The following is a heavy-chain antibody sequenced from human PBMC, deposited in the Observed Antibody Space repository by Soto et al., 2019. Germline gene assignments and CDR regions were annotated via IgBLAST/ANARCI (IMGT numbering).Heavy chain of an antibody. Sequence: SVKVSCKASGFTFTSSAVQWVRQARGQRLEWIGWIVVGSGNTNYAQKLQGRVTMTTDTSTSTAYMELRSLRSDDTAVYYCARRRIQLWLLDYWGQGTLVTV. V-gene: IGHV1-58*01. J-gene: IGHJ4*02. CDR1: GFTFTSSA. CDR2: IVVGSGNT. CDR3: ARRRIQLWLLDY. D-gene: IGHD5-18*01.